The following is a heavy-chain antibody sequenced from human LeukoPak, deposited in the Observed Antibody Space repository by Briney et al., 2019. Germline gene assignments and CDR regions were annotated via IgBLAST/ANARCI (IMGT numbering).Heavy chain of an antibody. CDR2: ISYDGSNK. CDR3: AKPQPWSGYYPFDY. V-gene: IGHV3-30*18. J-gene: IGHJ4*02. D-gene: IGHD3-3*01. CDR1: GFTFSSYG. Sequence: GGSLRLSCAASGFTFSSYGMHWVRQAPGKGLEWVAVISYDGSNKYYADSVKGRFTISRDNSKNTLYLQMNSLRAEDTAVYYCAKPQPWSGYYPFDYWGQGTLVTVSS.